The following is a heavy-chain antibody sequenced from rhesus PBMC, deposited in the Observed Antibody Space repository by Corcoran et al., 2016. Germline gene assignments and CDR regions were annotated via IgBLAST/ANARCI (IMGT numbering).Heavy chain of an antibody. Sequence: QVQLQESGPGLVKPSETLSLTCAGSGGSISDNYWSWIRQSPGKGLDWIGRISVSVVTTDYSPSLKSRIAISTDTSKNHFSLKLTSVTAADTAIYYCARGSGGHGLDSWGQGVVVTVSS. CDR2: ISVSVVTT. J-gene: IGHJ6*01. V-gene: IGHV4-173*01. D-gene: IGHD2-39*02. CDR3: ARGSGGHGLDS. CDR1: GGSISDNY.